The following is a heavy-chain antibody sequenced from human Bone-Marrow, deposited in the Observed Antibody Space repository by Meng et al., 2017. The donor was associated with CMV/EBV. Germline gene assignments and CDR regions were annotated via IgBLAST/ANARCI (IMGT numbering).Heavy chain of an antibody. V-gene: IGHV4-31*02. J-gene: IGHJ5*02. CDR1: ISSGGYY. D-gene: IGHD3-22*01. CDR2: IYYSGST. Sequence: ISSGGYYWTWIRPHPGKGLEWIGYIYYSGSTYSNPSLKSRVTMSVHMSKNQFSLKLSSVTAADTAVYYCARDHYYDTNNYRRGWFDPWGQGTLVTVSS. CDR3: ARDHYYDTNNYRRGWFDP.